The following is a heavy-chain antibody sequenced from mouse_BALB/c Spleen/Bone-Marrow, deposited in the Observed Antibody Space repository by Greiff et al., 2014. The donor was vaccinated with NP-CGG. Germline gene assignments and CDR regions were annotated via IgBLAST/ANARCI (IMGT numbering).Heavy chain of an antibody. CDR1: GFTFSNYA. D-gene: IGHD2-5*01. V-gene: IGHV5-9-4*01. Sequence: VQLKESGGALVKPGGSLKLSCAASGFTFSNYAMSWVRQSPEERLEWVAEISNGGNYTYYPDTVTGRFTISRDNAKNTLYLEMSSLRSEDTAMYYCSRNSNYSFDYWGQGTTLTVSS. CDR2: ISNGGNYT. CDR3: SRNSNYSFDY. J-gene: IGHJ2*01.